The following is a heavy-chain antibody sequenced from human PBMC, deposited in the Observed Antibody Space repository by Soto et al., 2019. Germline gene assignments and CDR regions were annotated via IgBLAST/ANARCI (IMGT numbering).Heavy chain of an antibody. Sequence: SETLSLTCTVSGGSISSYYWSWIRQPPGKGLEWIGYIYYSGSTNYNPSLKSRVTISVDTSKNQFSLKLSSVTAADTAVYYCARGYCSGGSCYSDYWRQGTLVTVSS. D-gene: IGHD2-15*01. V-gene: IGHV4-59*01. CDR3: ARGYCSGGSCYSDY. J-gene: IGHJ4*02. CDR1: GGSISSYY. CDR2: IYYSGST.